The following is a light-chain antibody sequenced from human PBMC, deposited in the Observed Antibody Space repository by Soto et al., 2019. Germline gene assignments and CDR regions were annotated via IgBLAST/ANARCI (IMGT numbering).Light chain of an antibody. J-gene: IGKJ1*01. Sequence: DIQITQSPSSLSASLRDRFTITCRASQSISSYLNWYQQKPGKAPKLLIYAASSLQSGVPSRFSGSGSGTDFTLTISSLQPEDFATYYCQQSYSTLRTFGQGTKVDIK. CDR2: AAS. CDR1: QSISSY. CDR3: QQSYSTLRT. V-gene: IGKV1-39*01.